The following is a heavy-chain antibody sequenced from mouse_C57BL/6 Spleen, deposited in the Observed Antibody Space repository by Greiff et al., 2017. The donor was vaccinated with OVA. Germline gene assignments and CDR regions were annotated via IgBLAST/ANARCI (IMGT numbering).Heavy chain of an antibody. V-gene: IGHV1-54*01. D-gene: IGHD1-1*02. CDR1: GYAFTNYL. Sequence: QVQLQQSGAELVRPGTSVKVSCKASGYAFTNYLIEWVKQRPGQGLEWIGVINPGSGGTNYNEKFKGKATLTADKSSSTAYMQLSSLTSEDSAVYFCARGNYPGYAMDDWGQGTSVTVSS. CDR3: ARGNYPGYAMDD. J-gene: IGHJ4*01. CDR2: INPGSGGT.